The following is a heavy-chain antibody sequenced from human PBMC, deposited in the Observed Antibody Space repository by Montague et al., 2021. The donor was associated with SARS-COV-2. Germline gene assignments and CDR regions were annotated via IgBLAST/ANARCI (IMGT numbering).Heavy chain of an antibody. CDR1: GGSISSYY. V-gene: IGHV4-59*01. CDR3: ARAEYDSSGYYGGVFDY. Sequence: SETLSLTCTVSGGSISSYYWSWIRQPPGKGLEWIGYIYYSGSTNYNPSLKSRVTISVDTSKNQFSLKLSSVTAADMAVYYCARAEYDSSGYYGGVFDYWGQGTLVTVSS. CDR2: IYYSGST. D-gene: IGHD3-22*01. J-gene: IGHJ4*02.